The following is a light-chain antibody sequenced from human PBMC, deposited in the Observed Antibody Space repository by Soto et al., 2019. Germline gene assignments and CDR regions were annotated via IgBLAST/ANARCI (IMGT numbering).Light chain of an antibody. Sequence: DIQMTQSPSTLSGSVGDRVTITCRASQTISSWLAWYQQKPGKAPKLLIYKASTLKSGVPSRFSGSGSGTEFTLTISSLQPDDSATYYCQQYNSYRAFGQGIKVDIK. CDR3: QQYNSYRA. CDR1: QTISSW. J-gene: IGKJ1*01. V-gene: IGKV1-5*03. CDR2: KAS.